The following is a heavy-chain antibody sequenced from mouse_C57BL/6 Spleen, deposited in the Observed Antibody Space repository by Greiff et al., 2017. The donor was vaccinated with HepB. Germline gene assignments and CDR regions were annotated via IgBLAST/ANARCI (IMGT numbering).Heavy chain of an antibody. CDR3: ARLGDYNWYFDV. Sequence: QVQLQQSGTELAKPGASVKLSCKASGYTFTSYWMHWVKQRPGQGLEWIGYINPSSGYTKYNQKFKDKAPLTADKSSSTAYMQLSSLTYEDSAVYYCARLGDYNWYFDVWGTGTTVTVSS. CDR1: GYTFTSYW. CDR2: INPSSGYT. J-gene: IGHJ1*03. V-gene: IGHV1-7*01. D-gene: IGHD2-4*01.